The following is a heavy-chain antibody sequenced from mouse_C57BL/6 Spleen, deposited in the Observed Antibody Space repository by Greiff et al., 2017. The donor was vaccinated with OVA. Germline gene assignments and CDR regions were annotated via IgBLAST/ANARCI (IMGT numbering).Heavy chain of an antibody. V-gene: IGHV1-59*01. D-gene: IGHD1-1*01. Sequence: QVQLKQPGAELVRPGTSVKLSCKASGYTFTSYWMHWVKQRPGQGLEWIGVIDPSDSYTNYNQKFKGKATLTVDTSSSTAYMQLSSLTSEDSAVYYCARGVTTVVIDYWGQGTTLTVSS. J-gene: IGHJ2*01. CDR1: GYTFTSYW. CDR2: IDPSDSYT. CDR3: ARGVTTVVIDY.